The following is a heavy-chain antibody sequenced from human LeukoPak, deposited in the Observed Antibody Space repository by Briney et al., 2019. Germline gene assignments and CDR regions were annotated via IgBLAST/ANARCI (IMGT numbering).Heavy chain of an antibody. D-gene: IGHD2-15*01. CDR3: AKDNCSGGSCDFDY. CDR1: GFTFSSYA. CDR2: ISGSGGRT. J-gene: IGHJ4*02. Sequence: GGSLRLSCAASGFTFSSYAMSWVRQAPGKGLEWVSAISGSGGRTYYADSVKGRFTISRDNSKNTLYLQMNSLRAEDTAVYYCAKDNCSGGSCDFDYWGQGTLVTVSS. V-gene: IGHV3-23*01.